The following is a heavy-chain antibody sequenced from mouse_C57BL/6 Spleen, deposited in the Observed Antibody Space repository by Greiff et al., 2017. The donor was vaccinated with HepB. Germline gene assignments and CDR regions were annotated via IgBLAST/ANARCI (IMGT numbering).Heavy chain of an antibody. D-gene: IGHD2-3*01. CDR1: GYAFSSSW. V-gene: IGHV1-82*01. Sequence: QVQLQQSGPELVKPGASVKISCKASGYAFSSSWMNWVKQRPGQGLEWIGRIYPGDGDTNYNGKFKGKATLTADKSSSTAYMQLSSLTSEDSAVYFCARSWDGYPGWGQGTLVTVSA. CDR3: ARSWDGYPG. CDR2: IYPGDGDT. J-gene: IGHJ3*01.